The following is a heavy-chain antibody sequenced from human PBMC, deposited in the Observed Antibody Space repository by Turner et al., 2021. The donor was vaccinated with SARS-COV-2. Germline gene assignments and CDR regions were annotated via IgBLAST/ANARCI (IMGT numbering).Heavy chain of an antibody. CDR3: ASATRGGTYYYSAFDI. J-gene: IGHJ3*02. CDR1: GFPFSSYI. CDR2: ISYAGNIK. V-gene: IGHV3-30*04. Sequence: QVQLVGSGGGVVHPGRVLRLSCAASGFPFSSYIMYWVRQAPGKGLEWVALISYAGNIKQYADSVKGRLTISRDNSKNTVYLQMNSLGAEDTAVYYCASATRGGTYYYSAFDIWGQGTMVTVSS. D-gene: IGHD1-26*01.